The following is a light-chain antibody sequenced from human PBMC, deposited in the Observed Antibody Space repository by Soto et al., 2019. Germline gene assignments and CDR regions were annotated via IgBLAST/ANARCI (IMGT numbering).Light chain of an antibody. CDR3: ASYAGTRLFV. V-gene: IGLV1-44*01. CDR2: SHN. CDR1: SSNIGSNA. Sequence: QSVLTQSPSASGTPGQRVTISCSGSSSNIGSNAVNWYQHLPGTAPKLLVYSHNQRPSGVPDRFSGSKSGSTASLTVSGLQADDEADYYCASYAGTRLFVFGSGTKLTVL. J-gene: IGLJ1*01.